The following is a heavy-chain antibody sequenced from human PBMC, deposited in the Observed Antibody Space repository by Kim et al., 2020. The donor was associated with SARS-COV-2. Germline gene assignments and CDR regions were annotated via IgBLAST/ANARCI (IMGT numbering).Heavy chain of an antibody. CDR3: AREVEYSSSSFSPRFRMDV. Sequence: GESLKISCKGSGYSFTSYWIGWVRQMPGKGLEWMGIIYPGDSDTRYSPSFQGQVTISADKSISTAYLQWSSLKASDTAMYYCAREVEYSSSSFSPRFRMDVWGQGTTVTVSS. CDR1: GYSFTSYW. CDR2: IYPGDSDT. J-gene: IGHJ6*02. V-gene: IGHV5-51*01. D-gene: IGHD6-6*01.